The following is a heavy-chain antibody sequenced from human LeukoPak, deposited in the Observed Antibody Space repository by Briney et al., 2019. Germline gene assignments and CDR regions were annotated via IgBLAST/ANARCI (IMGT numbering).Heavy chain of an antibody. V-gene: IGHV4-39*07. Sequence: PSETLSLTCTVSGGSISSYYWSWIRQPPGKGLEWIGSINYNGNTFYKPSLQSRVTISLDTSKNHFSLKLISVTAADTAVYYCAREVASSPNDWGQGTLVTVSS. CDR3: AREVASSPND. CDR1: GGSISSYY. J-gene: IGHJ4*02. CDR2: INYNGNT. D-gene: IGHD6-6*01.